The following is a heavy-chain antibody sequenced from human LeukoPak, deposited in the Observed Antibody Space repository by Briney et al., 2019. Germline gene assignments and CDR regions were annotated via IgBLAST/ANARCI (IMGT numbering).Heavy chain of an antibody. V-gene: IGHV3-30*02. CDR2: IRYDGSNK. J-gene: IGHJ4*02. CDR1: GFTFSSYG. CDR3: ATDPVGYRSSDSCYSVDY. D-gene: IGHD2-2*01. Sequence: GGSLRLSCAASGFTFSSYGMHWVRQAPGKGLEWVAFIRYDGSNKYYADSVKGRFTISRDNSKNTLYLQMNSLRAEDTAVYYCATDPVGYRSSDSCYSVDYWGQGTLVTVSS.